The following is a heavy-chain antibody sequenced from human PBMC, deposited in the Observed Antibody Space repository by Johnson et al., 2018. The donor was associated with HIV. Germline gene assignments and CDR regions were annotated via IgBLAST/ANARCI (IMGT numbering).Heavy chain of an antibody. Sequence: VQLVESGGGLVKPGGSLRLSCAASGFTFSDYDMSWVRQAPGKGLEWVSVIYSGGSTYYADSVKGRFTISRDNSKNTLYLQMNSLRAEDTAVYYCARDGAQQLARDAFDIWGQGTMVTVSS. CDR1: GFTFSDYD. D-gene: IGHD6-13*01. V-gene: IGHV3-66*01. CDR3: ARDGAQQLARDAFDI. CDR2: IYSGGST. J-gene: IGHJ3*02.